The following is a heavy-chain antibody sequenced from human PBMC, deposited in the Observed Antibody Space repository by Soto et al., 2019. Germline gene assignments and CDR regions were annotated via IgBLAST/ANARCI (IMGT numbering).Heavy chain of an antibody. D-gene: IGHD3-16*02. CDR2: ISGSGGST. CDR3: AKAAMMTFGGVIGPFDY. Sequence: PGGSLRLSCGASGFNCSSHAMSWVRPAPEKGLEWASAISGSGGSTYYADSVKGRFTISRDNSKNTLYLQMNSLRAEDTAVYYCAKAAMMTFGGVIGPFDYWGQGTLVTVSS. V-gene: IGHV3-23*01. J-gene: IGHJ4*02. CDR1: GFNCSSHA.